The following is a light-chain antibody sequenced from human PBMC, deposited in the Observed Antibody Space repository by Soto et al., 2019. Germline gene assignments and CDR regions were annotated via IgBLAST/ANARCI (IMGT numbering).Light chain of an antibody. J-gene: IGKJ4*01. Sequence: EIVLTQSPCTLSFSLVEGSTLSFIASQSVSSDYVAWYRQKPGQVPTVLIYRASTRATGIPDRFSGSGSGTDFTLTISRVEPEDFAVYYCQQYGSSPLTFGGGTKVDI. CDR1: QSVSSDY. CDR2: RAS. V-gene: IGKV3-20*01. CDR3: QQYGSSPLT.